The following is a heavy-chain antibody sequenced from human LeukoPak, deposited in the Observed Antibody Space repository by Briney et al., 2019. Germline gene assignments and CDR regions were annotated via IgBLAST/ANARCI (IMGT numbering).Heavy chain of an antibody. CDR1: GYTFTSYA. D-gene: IGHD3-22*01. J-gene: IGHJ3*02. Sequence: ASVKVSCKASGYTFTSYAMHWVRQAPGQRLEWMGWINAGNGNTKYSQKFQGRVTITRDTSASTAYMELSSLRSEDTAVYYCARNLRRFSSGYPHDAFDIWGQGTMATVSS. CDR3: ARNLRRFSSGYPHDAFDI. CDR2: INAGNGNT. V-gene: IGHV1-3*01.